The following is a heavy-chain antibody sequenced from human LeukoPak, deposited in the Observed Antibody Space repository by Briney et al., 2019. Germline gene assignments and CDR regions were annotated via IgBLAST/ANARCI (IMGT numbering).Heavy chain of an antibody. CDR1: GYTLTELS. CDR2: FDPEDGET. CDR3: ALTMVLRGPLCFDY. D-gene: IGHD3-10*01. Sequence: ASVKVSCKVSGYTLTELSMHWVRQAPGKGLEWMGGFDPEDGETIYAQKFQGRVTMTEDTSTDTAYMGLSSLRSEDTAVYYCALTMVLRGPLCFDYWGQGTLVTVSS. V-gene: IGHV1-24*01. J-gene: IGHJ4*02.